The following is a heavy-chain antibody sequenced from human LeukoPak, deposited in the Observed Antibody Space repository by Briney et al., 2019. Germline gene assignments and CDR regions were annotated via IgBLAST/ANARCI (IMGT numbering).Heavy chain of an antibody. CDR3: AEDLVGPEMPTIGAFDM. D-gene: IGHD5-24*01. CDR2: IRSDGSNK. Sequence: GGSLRLSCAASGFPFSSFAMHWVRQAPGKGLDWVAFIRSDGSNKYYADSMKGRFTISRDNSKNTLFLQMNSLRAEDTAVYFCAEDLVGPEMPTIGAFDMWGQGTMVTVSS. CDR1: GFPFSSFA. V-gene: IGHV3-30*02. J-gene: IGHJ3*02.